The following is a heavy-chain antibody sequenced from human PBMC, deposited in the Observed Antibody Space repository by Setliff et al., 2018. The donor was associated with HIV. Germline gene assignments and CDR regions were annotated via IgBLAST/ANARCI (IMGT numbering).Heavy chain of an antibody. D-gene: IGHD3-9*01. J-gene: IGHJ4*02. Sequence: GGSLRLSCAASGFTFSYHWMSWVRQSPGKCLEWVANKQQDGSEKYYVDSVTGLFTISRDNAKNSVFLQMSSLRAEDTAVYYCARGEWTYGVNDRFDQWGQGTLVTVSS. CDR3: ARGEWTYGVNDRFDQ. CDR1: GFTFSYHW. CDR2: KQQDGSEK. V-gene: IGHV3-7*01.